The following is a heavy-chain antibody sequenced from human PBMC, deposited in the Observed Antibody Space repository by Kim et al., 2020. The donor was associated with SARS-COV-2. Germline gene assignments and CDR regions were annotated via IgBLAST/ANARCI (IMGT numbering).Heavy chain of an antibody. CDR2: IKTDGRST. D-gene: IGHD3-3*01. V-gene: IGHV3-74*01. J-gene: IGHJ4*01. Sequence: GGSLRLSCAASGFTFSASWMQWVRQAPGKGLEWVSRIKTDGRSTSYADSVRGRFTISRDNARNTLYLQMYSLRVEDTAVYYCVRDGVPVAQNRGFDYWG. CDR3: VRDGVPVAQNRGFDY. CDR1: GFTFSASW.